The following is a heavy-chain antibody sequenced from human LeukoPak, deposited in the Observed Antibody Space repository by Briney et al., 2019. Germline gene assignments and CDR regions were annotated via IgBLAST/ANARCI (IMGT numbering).Heavy chain of an antibody. J-gene: IGHJ6*03. CDR3: AKASKGYYYMDV. CDR1: GFTFSSYS. CDR2: ISSSSSYI. Sequence: PGGSLRLSCAASGFTFSSYSMNWVRQAPGKGLEWVSSISSSSSYIHYADSVKGRFTISRDNAKNSLYLQMNSLRAEDTAVYYCAKASKGYYYMDVWGKGTTVTVSS. V-gene: IGHV3-21*01.